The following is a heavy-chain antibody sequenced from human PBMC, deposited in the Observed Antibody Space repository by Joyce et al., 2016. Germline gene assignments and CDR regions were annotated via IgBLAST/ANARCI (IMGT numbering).Heavy chain of an antibody. V-gene: IGHV5-51*01. J-gene: IGHJ5*02. CDR2: IFPGASDT. CDR3: ARRGAILGWFDP. CDR1: GYKFISHW. D-gene: IGHD3-16*01. Sequence: EVQLVQSGAEVKKAGESLKISCKGSGYKFISHWIAWVRQRPGKGLEWMGTIFPGASDTKYSPSFEGHVTISADRYIDTVYLQWNNLQTSDTAIYYCARRGAILGWFDPWGQGTRVTVSS.